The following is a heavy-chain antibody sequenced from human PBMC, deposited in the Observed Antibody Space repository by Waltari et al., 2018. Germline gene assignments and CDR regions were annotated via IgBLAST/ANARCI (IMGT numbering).Heavy chain of an antibody. D-gene: IGHD3-3*01. CDR1: GGSFSGYY. Sequence: QVQLQQWGAGLLKPSETLSLTCAVYGGSFSGYYWSWLRQPPGKGLEWIGEINHSVSTNYKPSLKSRVTISVDTSKNQFSLKLSSVTAADTAVYYCARVVWGFGVRRVNWYFDLWGRGTLVTVSS. CDR3: ARVVWGFGVRRVNWYFDL. CDR2: INHSVST. J-gene: IGHJ2*01. V-gene: IGHV4-34*01.